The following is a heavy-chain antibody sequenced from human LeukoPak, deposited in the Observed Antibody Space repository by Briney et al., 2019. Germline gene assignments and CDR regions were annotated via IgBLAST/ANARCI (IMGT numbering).Heavy chain of an antibody. CDR2: ISGSGGST. CDR3: ARDSYDSSGYCELAFDI. CDR1: GFTFSSYA. Sequence: PGGSLRLSCAASGFTFSSYAMSWVRQAPGKGLEWVSAISGSGGSTYYADSVKGRFTISRDNSKNTLYLQMNSLRAEDTAVYYCARDSYDSSGYCELAFDIWGQGTMVTVSS. J-gene: IGHJ3*02. V-gene: IGHV3-23*01. D-gene: IGHD3-22*01.